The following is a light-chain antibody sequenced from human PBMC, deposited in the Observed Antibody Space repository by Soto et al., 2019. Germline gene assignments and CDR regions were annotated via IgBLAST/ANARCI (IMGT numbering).Light chain of an antibody. Sequence: QSALTQPPSASGSPGPSVTISCTGTSSDVGAYKYVSWYQQYPGKAPQLMIYEVSRRPSGVRDRFSGSKSGNTASLAVSGLQAEDEGDYYCTSYAGSNIWVFGGGTKVTVL. CDR1: SSDVGAYKY. J-gene: IGLJ3*02. CDR3: TSYAGSNIWV. CDR2: EVS. V-gene: IGLV2-8*01.